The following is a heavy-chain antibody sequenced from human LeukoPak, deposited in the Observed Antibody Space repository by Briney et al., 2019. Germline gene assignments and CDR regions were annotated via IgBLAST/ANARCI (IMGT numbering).Heavy chain of an antibody. CDR3: ARRAAAVGTYYMDV. V-gene: IGHV4-59*01. D-gene: IGHD6-13*01. CDR2: IYYSGGT. Sequence: SETLSLTCTVSGGSISDYYWTWIRQPPGKGLKWIGYIYYSGGTNYNPSVKSRVTISVDTSKNQFSLKLSSATAADTAVYYCARRAAAVGTYYMDVWGKGTTVTVSS. CDR1: GGSISDYY. J-gene: IGHJ6*03.